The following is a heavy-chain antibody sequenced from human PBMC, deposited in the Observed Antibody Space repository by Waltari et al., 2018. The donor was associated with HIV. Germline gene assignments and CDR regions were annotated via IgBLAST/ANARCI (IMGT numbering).Heavy chain of an antibody. D-gene: IGHD5-18*01. CDR2: IYYSVST. J-gene: IGHJ5*02. CDR1: GGSISSSSYY. CDR3: ARDYEDVDTAMVGYNWFDP. V-gene: IGHV4-39*02. Sequence: QLQLQESGPGLVKPSETLSLTCAVSGGSISSSSYYWGWIRQPPGKGLEWIGSIYYSVSTYYNPSLKSRVTISVDTSKNQFSLKLSSVTAADTAVYYCARDYEDVDTAMVGYNWFDPWGQGTLVTVSS.